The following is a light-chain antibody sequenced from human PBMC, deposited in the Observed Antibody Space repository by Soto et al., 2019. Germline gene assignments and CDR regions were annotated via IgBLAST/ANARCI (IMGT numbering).Light chain of an antibody. Sequence: QAVVTQPPSASGTPGQRVTISCSGSSSNIGSNFVYWYQQLPGTAPKLLIFKNNQRPSGVPDRFSASKSGTSASLAISGLRSGDEADYYCATWDDSLNDYVFATGTKVTVL. J-gene: IGLJ1*01. CDR3: ATWDDSLNDYV. CDR2: KNN. V-gene: IGLV1-47*01. CDR1: SSNIGSNF.